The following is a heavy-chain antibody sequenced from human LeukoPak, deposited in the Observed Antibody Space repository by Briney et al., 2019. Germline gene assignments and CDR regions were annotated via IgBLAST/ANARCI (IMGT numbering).Heavy chain of an antibody. CDR1: GFTFSSYG. D-gene: IGHD6-19*01. CDR3: ARDLNLYSSGWYDAFDL. V-gene: IGHV3-30*02. J-gene: IGHJ3*01. CDR2: IRYDGSNK. Sequence: GGSLRLSCAASGFTFSSYGMYWVRQAPGKGLEWVAFIRYDGSNKYYADSVKGRFTVPRDNSKNTLYLQMKSLRAEDTAVYYCARDLNLYSSGWYDAFDLWGQGTMVTVSS.